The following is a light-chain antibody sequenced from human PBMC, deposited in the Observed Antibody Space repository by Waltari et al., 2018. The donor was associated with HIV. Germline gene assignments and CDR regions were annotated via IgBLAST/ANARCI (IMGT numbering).Light chain of an antibody. Sequence: QSALTQPASVSGSPGQSITISCIGSGSDIAVYNYISWYQHPPYVAPRLVVFNTNSRPSGRPFRFAGSKSGNAASLTIAGLQAEDEGIYYCSSYASGGSLLFGGGTKVTVL. CDR3: SSYASGGSLL. V-gene: IGLV2-14*01. CDR2: NTN. CDR1: GSDIAVYNY. J-gene: IGLJ3*02.